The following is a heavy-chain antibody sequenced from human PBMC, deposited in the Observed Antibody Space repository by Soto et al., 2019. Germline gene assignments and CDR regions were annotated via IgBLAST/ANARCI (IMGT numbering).Heavy chain of an antibody. Sequence: GGSLRLSCAASGFTSSSYSMNWVRQAPGKGLEWVSSISSSSSYIYYADSVKGRFTISRDNAKNSLYLQMNSLRAEDTAVYYCARDKAIVLMVYAPRGMDVWGQGTTVTVSS. CDR2: ISSSSSYI. CDR1: GFTSSSYS. D-gene: IGHD2-8*01. V-gene: IGHV3-21*01. CDR3: ARDKAIVLMVYAPRGMDV. J-gene: IGHJ6*02.